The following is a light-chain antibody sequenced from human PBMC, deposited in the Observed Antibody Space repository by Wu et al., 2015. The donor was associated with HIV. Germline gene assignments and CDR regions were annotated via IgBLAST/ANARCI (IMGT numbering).Light chain of an antibody. CDR3: QQANSFPIT. Sequence: EIVMTQSPATLSVSPGERATLSCRASQSVGSNLAWYQQKPGQAPRLLIFGAFIRASGVPARFSGSGSGTEFTLTISSIQSEDFATYYCQQANSFPITFGQGTRLEIK. V-gene: IGKV3-15*01. J-gene: IGKJ5*01. CDR2: GAF. CDR1: QSVGSN.